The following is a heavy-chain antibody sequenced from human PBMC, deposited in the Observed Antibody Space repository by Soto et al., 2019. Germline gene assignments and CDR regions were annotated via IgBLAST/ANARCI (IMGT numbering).Heavy chain of an antibody. J-gene: IGHJ3*02. D-gene: IGHD3-16*01. Sequence: QITLKESGPPLVKPTQTLTLTCTFSGFSLSTRALGVGWIRQPPGKALEWLALIYWNDDKRYSPSLKNRLTITKYTSNNRVVLTLTNMDPVDTATYYCAHRHDLRAFDIWGQGTMVTVSS. CDR3: AHRHDLRAFDI. CDR1: GFSLSTRALG. V-gene: IGHV2-5*01. CDR2: IYWNDDK.